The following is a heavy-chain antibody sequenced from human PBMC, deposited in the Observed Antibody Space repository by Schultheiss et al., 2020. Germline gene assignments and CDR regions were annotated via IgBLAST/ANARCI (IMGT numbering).Heavy chain of an antibody. J-gene: IGHJ4*02. CDR3: ARARKGYCSGGSCLFDY. V-gene: IGHV3-48*03. D-gene: IGHD2-15*01. CDR1: GFTFSSYE. CDR2: ISSSGSTI. Sequence: GGSLRLSCAASGFTFSSYEMNWVRQAPGKGLEWVSYISSSGSTIYYADSVKGRFTISRANAKNTLYLQMNSLRDEDTAVYYCARARKGYCSGGSCLFDYWGQGTLVTVSS.